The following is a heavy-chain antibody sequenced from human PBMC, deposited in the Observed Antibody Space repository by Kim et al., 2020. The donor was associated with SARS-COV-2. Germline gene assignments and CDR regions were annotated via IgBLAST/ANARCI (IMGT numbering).Heavy chain of an antibody. D-gene: IGHD4-17*01. V-gene: IGHV1-18*04. CDR1: GYTFTSYG. Sequence: ASVKVSCKASGYTFTSYGISWVRQAPGQGLEWMGWISAYNGNTNYAQKLQGRVTMTTDTSTSTAYMELRSLRSDDTAVYYCARYTTTVTTHWFDPWGQGTLVTVSS. CDR3: ARYTTTVTTHWFDP. J-gene: IGHJ5*02. CDR2: ISAYNGNT.